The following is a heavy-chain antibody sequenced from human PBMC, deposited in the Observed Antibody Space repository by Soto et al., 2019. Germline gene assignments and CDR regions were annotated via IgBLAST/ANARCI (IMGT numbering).Heavy chain of an antibody. J-gene: IGHJ4*02. Sequence: SETLSLTCTVSGGSVSSGGYYWSWIRQHPGTGLEWIGYIYYSGTTYFNPSLKGRASISLDTSKNEFSLKLTSVTAADTAVYYCARRALPQCINGVCYKDGFWDYWGQGALVTVSS. D-gene: IGHD2-8*01. V-gene: IGHV4-31*03. CDR2: IYYSGTT. CDR1: GGSVSSGGYY. CDR3: ARRALPQCINGVCYKDGFWDY.